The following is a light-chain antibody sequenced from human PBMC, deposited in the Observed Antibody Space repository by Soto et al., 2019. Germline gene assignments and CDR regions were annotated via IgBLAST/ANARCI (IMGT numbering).Light chain of an antibody. CDR3: QEYSKWPSRT. V-gene: IGKV3-15*01. Sequence: EIVMTQSPATLAVSPGERATLSCRASQSVRINVAWYQQKPGQAPRLLVYGASTRASGIPDRFSGSGSGTEFTLTISSLQSEDFAVYYCQEYSKWPSRTFGQGTKVDIK. CDR1: QSVRIN. J-gene: IGKJ1*01. CDR2: GAS.